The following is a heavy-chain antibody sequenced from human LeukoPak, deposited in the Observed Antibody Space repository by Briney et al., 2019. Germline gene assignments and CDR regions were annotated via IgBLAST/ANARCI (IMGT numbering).Heavy chain of an antibody. V-gene: IGHV3-74*01. CDR1: GFTFSSHW. J-gene: IGHJ4*02. Sequence: GGSLRLSCEASGFTFSSHWMHWVRQAPGKGLVWVSRINTDGSAISYADSVKGRFTISRDNAKNTVYLEMNSLRAEDTAVYHCARGSYHQWYFDYWGQGTLVTVSS. CDR2: INTDGSAI. D-gene: IGHD1-26*01. CDR3: ARGSYHQWYFDY.